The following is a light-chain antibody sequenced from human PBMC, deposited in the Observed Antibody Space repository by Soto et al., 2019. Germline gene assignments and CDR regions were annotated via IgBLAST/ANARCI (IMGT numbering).Light chain of an antibody. CDR2: GAS. Sequence: MMSLSPDSLSVNPGETATLSCRASQSLNTDLAWYQQKPGQAPRLLLYGASTRATGISTRFSGGGSGTEFTLTISGLQSEDSAVYHCQQYKSWPPITFGQGRLLEVK. J-gene: IGKJ5*01. V-gene: IGKV3-15*01. CDR1: QSLNTD. CDR3: QQYKSWPPIT.